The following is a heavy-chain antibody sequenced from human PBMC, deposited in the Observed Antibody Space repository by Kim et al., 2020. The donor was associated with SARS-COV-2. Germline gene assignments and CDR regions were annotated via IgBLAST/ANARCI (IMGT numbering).Heavy chain of an antibody. D-gene: IGHD6-13*01. CDR1: GFTFSSYA. V-gene: IGHV3-64D*09. CDR2: ISSNGGST. Sequence: GGSLRLSCSASGFTFSSYAMHWVRQAPGKGLEYVSAISSNGGSTYYADSVKGRFTISRDNSKNTLYLQMSSLRAEDTAVYYCVKDRRMSGYSSSWYRYWYFDLWGRGTLVTVSS. J-gene: IGHJ2*01. CDR3: VKDRRMSGYSSSWYRYWYFDL.